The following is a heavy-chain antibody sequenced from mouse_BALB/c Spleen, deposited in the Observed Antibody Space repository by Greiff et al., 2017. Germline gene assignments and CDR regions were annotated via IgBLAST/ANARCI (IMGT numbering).Heavy chain of an antibody. CDR1: GVYFSISW. Sequence: AAGGVYFSISWMSWVRQAPGKGLEFIGEINPDRITINYTPSLKDKFIISRDNAKNTMYLQMSKVRSEDTDLYYCARRWLRGYFDVWGAGTTVTVAA. J-gene: IGHJ1*01. CDR2: INPDRITI. V-gene: IGHV4-1*02. D-gene: IGHD2-2*01. CDR3: ARRWLRGYFDV.